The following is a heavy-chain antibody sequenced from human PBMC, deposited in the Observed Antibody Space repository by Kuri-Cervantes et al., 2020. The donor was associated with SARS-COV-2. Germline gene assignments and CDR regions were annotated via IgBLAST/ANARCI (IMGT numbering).Heavy chain of an antibody. Sequence: GSLRLSCTASGFTFGDYAMSWVRQAPGKGLEWGGFIRSKAYGGTTEYAASVKGRFTISRDESKIIAYLQMNSLKTEDTAVYYCTRDPWGYFDYWGQGTLVTVSS. J-gene: IGHJ4*02. D-gene: IGHD7-27*01. CDR1: GFTFGDYA. CDR2: IRSKAYGGTT. V-gene: IGHV3-49*04. CDR3: TRDPWGYFDY.